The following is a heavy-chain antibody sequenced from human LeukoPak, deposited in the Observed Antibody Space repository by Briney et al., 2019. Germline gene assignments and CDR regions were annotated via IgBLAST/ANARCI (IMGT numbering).Heavy chain of an antibody. V-gene: IGHV6-1*01. Sequence: SQTLSLTCAISGDSVSSNSAGWNWIRQSPSRGLEWLGRTYYRSKWYNDYAVSVKSRITINPDTSKSQFSLKLSSVTAADTAVYYCAGFTVGTMCNYWGQGTLVTVSS. CDR2: TYYRSKWYN. CDR1: GDSVSSNSAG. D-gene: IGHD1-1*01. J-gene: IGHJ4*02. CDR3: AGFTVGTMCNY.